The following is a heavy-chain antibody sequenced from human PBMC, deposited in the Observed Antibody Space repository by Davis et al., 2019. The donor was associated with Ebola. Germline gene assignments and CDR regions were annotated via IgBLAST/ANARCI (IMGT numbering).Heavy chain of an antibody. CDR1: GFTFSSYA. D-gene: IGHD3-3*01. CDR2: ISYDGSNK. Sequence: GESLKISCAASGFTFSSYAMHWVRQAPGKGLEWVAVISYDGSNKYYADSVKGRFTISRDNSKNTLYLQMNSLRAEDTAVYYCAREYYDFWSGYLSGVFDYWGQGTLVTVSS. J-gene: IGHJ4*02. CDR3: AREYYDFWSGYLSGVFDY. V-gene: IGHV3-30-3*01.